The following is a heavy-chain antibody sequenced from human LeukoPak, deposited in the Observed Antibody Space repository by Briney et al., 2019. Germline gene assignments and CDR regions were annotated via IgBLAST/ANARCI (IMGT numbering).Heavy chain of an antibody. CDR3: ASHTRGYYDSSGYTGAFDI. CDR1: GFTVSSNY. D-gene: IGHD3-22*01. CDR2: IYSGGST. J-gene: IGHJ3*02. Sequence: GGSLRLSCAASGFTVSSNYMSWVRQAPGRGLEWVSVIYSGGSTYYADSVKGRFTISRDNSKNTLYLQMNSLRAEDTAVYYCASHTRGYYDSSGYTGAFDIRGQGTMVTVSS. V-gene: IGHV3-66*02.